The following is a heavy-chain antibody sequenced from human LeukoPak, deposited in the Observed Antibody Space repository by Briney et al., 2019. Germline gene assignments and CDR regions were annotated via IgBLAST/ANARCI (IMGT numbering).Heavy chain of an antibody. CDR3: ARHRGGYSFDAFDI. CDR2: ISAYNGNT. V-gene: IGHV1-18*01. D-gene: IGHD5-18*01. CDR1: GYTFTSYG. Sequence: ASVKVSFKASGYTFTSYGISWVRQAPGQGLEWMGWISAYNGNTNYAQKLQGRVTMTTDTSTSTAYMELRSLRSDDTAVYYCARHRGGYSFDAFDIWGQGTMVTVSS. J-gene: IGHJ3*02.